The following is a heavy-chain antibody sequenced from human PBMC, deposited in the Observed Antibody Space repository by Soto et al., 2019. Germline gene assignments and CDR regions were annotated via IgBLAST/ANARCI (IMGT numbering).Heavy chain of an antibody. CDR2: IDHNGIT. V-gene: IGHV4-4*02. J-gene: IGHJ6*02. CDR3: VRLNRDYYYYGMDV. Sequence: SETLSLTCAVSGDSISNSKWWTWVRQTPGKGLGWIGKIDHNGITNYNPSLESRVTILKDNSKNQLSLKLSPVTGAGSAVYYCVRLNRDYYYYGMDVWGQGATVTVSS. CDR1: GDSISNSKW.